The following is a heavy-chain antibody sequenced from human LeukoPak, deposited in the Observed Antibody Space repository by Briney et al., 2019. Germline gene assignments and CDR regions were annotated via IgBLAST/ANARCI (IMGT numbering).Heavy chain of an antibody. V-gene: IGHV3-23*01. D-gene: IGHD2/OR15-2a*01. J-gene: IGHJ4*02. Sequence: GGSLRLSCAASGFTFSSYAMGWVRQAPGRGLEWVSGISGTGGTTYYADSVKGRFTISRKNSKNTLSAQMNSLSAGDTAIYYCAKGGKYYHIDYWGQGTLVTVSS. CDR1: GFTFSSYA. CDR3: AKGGKYYHIDY. CDR2: ISGTGGTT.